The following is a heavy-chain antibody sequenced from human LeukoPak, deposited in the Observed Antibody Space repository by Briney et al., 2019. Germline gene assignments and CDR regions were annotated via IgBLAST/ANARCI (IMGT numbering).Heavy chain of an antibody. V-gene: IGHV3-30*04. J-gene: IGHJ5*02. Sequence: GGSLRLSCAASGFTFSSYAMHWVRQAPGKGLEWVTVISYDGNDKFYADSVKGRFTISRDNSKNALYLQMNSLRAEDTAVYYCAKNPKWELPPPLYNWFDPWGQGTLVTVSS. CDR3: AKNPKWELPPPLYNWFDP. CDR1: GFTFSSYA. CDR2: ISYDGNDK. D-gene: IGHD1-26*01.